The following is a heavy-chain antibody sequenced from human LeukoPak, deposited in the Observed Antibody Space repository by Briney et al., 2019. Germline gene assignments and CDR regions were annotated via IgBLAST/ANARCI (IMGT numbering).Heavy chain of an antibody. J-gene: IGHJ5*02. CDR3: ARGEVGYCSSTSCVNWFDP. V-gene: IGHV1-2*02. CDR2: SNPNSGGT. D-gene: IGHD2-2*01. CDR1: GYTFTGYY. Sequence: ASVKVSCKASGYTFTGYYMHWVRQAPGQGLEWMGWSNPNSGGTNYAQKFQGRVTMTRATSISTAYMGLSRLRSDDTAVYYCARGEVGYCSSTSCVNWFDPWGQGTLVTVSS.